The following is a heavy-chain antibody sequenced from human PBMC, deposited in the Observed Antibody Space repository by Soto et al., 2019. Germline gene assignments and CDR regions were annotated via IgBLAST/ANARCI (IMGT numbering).Heavy chain of an antibody. CDR2: MNPNSGNT. Sequence: ASGKVSCKASGYTFTSYEINWVRQPTGQGLDRMGWMNPNSGNTGYAQKFQGRVTMTRNTSISTAYMELSSLRSEDTAVYYCARVPMHGGGDYYYYMDVWGKGTTVTVSS. CDR1: GYTFTSYE. CDR3: ARVPMHGGGDYYYYMDV. D-gene: IGHD3-16*01. V-gene: IGHV1-8*01. J-gene: IGHJ6*03.